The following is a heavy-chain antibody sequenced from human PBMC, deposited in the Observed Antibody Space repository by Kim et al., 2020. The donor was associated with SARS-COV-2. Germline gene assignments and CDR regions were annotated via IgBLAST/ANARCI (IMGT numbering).Heavy chain of an antibody. Sequence: KNEADSVKGRLTTSRDKYKNTLYLQMNSLRAEDTAVYYWTNKPEGYYGMDGWGQGTTVTVSS. J-gene: IGHJ6*02. V-gene: IGHV3-30*02. CDR3: TNKPEGYYGMDG. CDR2: K.